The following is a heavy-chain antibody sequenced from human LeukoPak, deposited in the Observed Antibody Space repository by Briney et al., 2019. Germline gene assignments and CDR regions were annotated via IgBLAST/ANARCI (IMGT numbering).Heavy chain of an antibody. CDR1: GGSISSYY. V-gene: IGHV4-59*01. CDR3: ARAIVVVPAAIGWFDL. CDR2: IYYSGST. J-gene: IGHJ5*02. D-gene: IGHD2-2*02. Sequence: SETLSLTCTVSGGSISSYYWSWIRQPPGKGLEWIGYIYYSGSTNYNPSLKSRVTISVDTSKNQFSLKLSSVTAADTAVYYCARAIVVVPAAIGWFDLWGQGTLVTVSS.